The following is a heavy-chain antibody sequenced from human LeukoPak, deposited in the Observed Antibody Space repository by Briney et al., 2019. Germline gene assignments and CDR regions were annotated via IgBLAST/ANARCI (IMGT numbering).Heavy chain of an antibody. Sequence: ASVKVSCKASGGTFSSYAIGWVRQAPGQGLEWMGGIIPIFGTANYAQKFQGRVTITADESTSTAYMELSSLRSEDTAVYYCARSKEGSYGTRGGYYFDYWGQGTLVTVSS. CDR3: ARSKEGSYGTRGGYYFDY. J-gene: IGHJ4*02. D-gene: IGHD5-18*01. CDR1: GGTFSSYA. V-gene: IGHV1-69*13. CDR2: IIPIFGTA.